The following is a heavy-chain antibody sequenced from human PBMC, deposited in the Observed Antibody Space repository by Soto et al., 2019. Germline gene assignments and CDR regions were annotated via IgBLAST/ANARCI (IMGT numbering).Heavy chain of an antibody. D-gene: IGHD3-22*01. J-gene: IGHJ4*02. CDR1: GFTFISYA. V-gene: IGHV3-23*01. Sequence: GGSLRLSCAASGFTFISYAMSWVRQAPGKGLEWVSAISGSGGSTYYADSVKGRFTISRDNSKNTLYLQMNSLRAEDTAVYYCAKLDSSGYYGYFDYWGQGTLVTVSS. CDR3: AKLDSSGYYGYFDY. CDR2: ISGSGGST.